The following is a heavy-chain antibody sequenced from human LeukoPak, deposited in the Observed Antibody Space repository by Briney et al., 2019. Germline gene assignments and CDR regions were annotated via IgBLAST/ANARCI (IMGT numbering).Heavy chain of an antibody. CDR2: INTNTGNP. J-gene: IGHJ4*02. D-gene: IGHD4-17*01. CDR3: ARDALRVYGDRFSFFDY. CDR1: GYTFTSYA. V-gene: IGHV7-4-1*02. Sequence: GASVKVSCKASGYTFTSYAMNWVRQAPGQGLEWMGWINTNTGNPTYAQGFTGRFVFSLDTSVSTAYLQISSLKAEDTAVYYCARDALRVYGDRFSFFDYWGQGTLVTVSS.